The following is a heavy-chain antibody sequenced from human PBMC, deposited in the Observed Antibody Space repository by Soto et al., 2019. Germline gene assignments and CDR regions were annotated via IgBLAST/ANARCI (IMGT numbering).Heavy chain of an antibody. Sequence: QVQLQESGPGLVKPSQTLSLTCTVSGGSISSGGYYWSWIRQHPGKGLEWIGYIYYSGSTYYNPSLKSRVTISVDTSKNQVSLKQSSVTAADTAVYYCARGTVLVPAAIPHYYYGMDVWGQGTTVTVSS. CDR1: GGSISSGGYY. J-gene: IGHJ6*02. CDR3: ARGTVLVPAAIPHYYYGMDV. V-gene: IGHV4-31*03. D-gene: IGHD2-2*01. CDR2: IYYSGST.